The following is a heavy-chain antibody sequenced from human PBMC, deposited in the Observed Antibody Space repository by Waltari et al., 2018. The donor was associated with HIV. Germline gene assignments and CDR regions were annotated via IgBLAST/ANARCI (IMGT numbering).Heavy chain of an antibody. D-gene: IGHD3-3*01. CDR3: AKGKDYDFWSGYYTGGMDV. CDR1: GFTFSSLD. V-gene: IGHV3-23*01. CDR2: SSISGGRT. J-gene: IGHJ6*02. Sequence: EVQRLESGGGLVQPGGSLRLCCVIFGFTFSSLDSHSVRRAPGKGLEWVSSSSISGGRTYYADSVKGRFTISRDNSKNTLYLQMNSLRAEDTAVYYCAKGKDYDFWSGYYTGGMDVWGQGTTVTVSS.